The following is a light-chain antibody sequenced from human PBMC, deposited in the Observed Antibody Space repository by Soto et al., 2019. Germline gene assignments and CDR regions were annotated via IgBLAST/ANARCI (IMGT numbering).Light chain of an antibody. CDR1: QSVSSN. CDR3: QQYKNWPPGE. V-gene: IGKV3-15*01. Sequence: EIVMTQSPATLSVSPGERATLSCRASQSVSSNLAWYQQKPGQAPRLLIYGASTRATGIPARFSGSGSGTECTLTISSLQSEDFAGYYCQQYKNWPPGEVGQGTRLEIK. J-gene: IGKJ5*01. CDR2: GAS.